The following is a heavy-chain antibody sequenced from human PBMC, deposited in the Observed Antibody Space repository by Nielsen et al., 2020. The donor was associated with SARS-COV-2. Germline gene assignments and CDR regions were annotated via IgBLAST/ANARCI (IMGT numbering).Heavy chain of an antibody. Sequence: GESLKTSCAASGFTFRSYEMNWVRQAPGKGLEWVSYISSSGSTIYYADSVKGRFTISRDNAKNSLYLQMNSLRAEDTAVYYCTRVQYCSSSSCYGGFDYWGQGTLVTVSS. J-gene: IGHJ4*02. CDR2: ISSSGSTI. V-gene: IGHV3-48*03. CDR3: TRVQYCSSSSCYGGFDY. CDR1: GFTFRSYE. D-gene: IGHD2-2*01.